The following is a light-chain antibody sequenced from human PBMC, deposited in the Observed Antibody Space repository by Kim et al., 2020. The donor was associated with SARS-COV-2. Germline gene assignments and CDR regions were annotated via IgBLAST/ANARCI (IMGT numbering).Light chain of an antibody. CDR1: KLGAKY. CDR2: QDT. CDR3: QAWDSSTVV. Sequence: SYELTQPPSVSVSPGQTASITCSGDKLGAKYVCWYQQKPGQSPLLVIYQDTKRPSGIPERFSGSNSGNTATLTISGTQAMDEADYYCQAWDSSTVVFGEGTKLTVL. J-gene: IGLJ2*01. V-gene: IGLV3-1*01.